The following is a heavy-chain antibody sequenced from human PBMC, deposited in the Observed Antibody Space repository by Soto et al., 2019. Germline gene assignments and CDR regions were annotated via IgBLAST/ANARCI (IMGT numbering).Heavy chain of an antibody. V-gene: IGHV5-51*01. CDR3: ARRTLRCYAMDV. J-gene: IGHJ6*01. D-gene: IGHD4-17*01. Sequence: GESLKTSCQDSGYTFTSYGIGWVLQMPGKGLEWMGIISPSDSDTRYSPSFQGQVTISVDRSISTAYLQWSSLKASDTAIYYCARRTLRCYAMDVWGQGTTVTVSS. CDR1: GYTFTSYG. CDR2: ISPSDSDT.